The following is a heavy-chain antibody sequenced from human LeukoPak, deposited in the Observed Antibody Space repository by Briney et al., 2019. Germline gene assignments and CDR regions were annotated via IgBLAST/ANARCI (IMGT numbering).Heavy chain of an antibody. D-gene: IGHD2-15*01. CDR2: IRCDGSNK. Sequence: GGSLRLSCAASGFTFSSYGMRWVRQAPGKGLEWVSFIRCDGSNKYYADSVKGRFTISRDNSKNTLYLQMNSLRADVTAVYYCAKLYCSGGSCYSVDYWGQGTLVTVSS. CDR1: GFTFSSYG. J-gene: IGHJ4*02. V-gene: IGHV3-30*02. CDR3: AKLYCSGGSCYSVDY.